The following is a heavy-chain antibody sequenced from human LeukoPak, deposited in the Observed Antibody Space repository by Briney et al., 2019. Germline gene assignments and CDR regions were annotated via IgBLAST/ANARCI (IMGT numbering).Heavy chain of an antibody. V-gene: IGHV1-69*05. CDR1: GGTFSSYA. J-gene: IGHJ4*02. D-gene: IGHD3-22*01. CDR3: ASSSGHTGYFDY. Sequence: SVKVSCKASGGTFSSYAISWVRQAPGQGLEWMGGIIPIFGTANYAQKFQGRVTITTHESTSTAYMELSSLRSEDTAVYYCASSSGHTGYFDYWGQGTLVTVSS. CDR2: IIPIFGTA.